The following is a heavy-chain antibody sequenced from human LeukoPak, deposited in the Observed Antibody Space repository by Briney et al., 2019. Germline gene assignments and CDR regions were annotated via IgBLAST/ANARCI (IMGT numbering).Heavy chain of an antibody. CDR2: IIPILRTP. J-gene: IGHJ6*03. Sequence: ASLKVSCKASGYTFSNYAINWVRQAPGQRLEWMGGIIPILRTPSYAEKFQGRVTITTDESTSTAHMELSGLRSEDTAVYYCTRGSDSYYYYSMDVWGRGTTVIVSS. V-gene: IGHV1-69*05. CDR3: TRGSDSYYYYSMDV. CDR1: GYTFSNYA.